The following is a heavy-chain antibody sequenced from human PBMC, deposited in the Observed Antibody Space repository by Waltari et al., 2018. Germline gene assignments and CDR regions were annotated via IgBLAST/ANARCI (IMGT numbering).Heavy chain of an antibody. CDR3: AKEFGGAGSSYMSYFDS. CDR2: VGHDGRTK. Sequence: QVHLGESGGGVVQPGRSLRLSCKASGFNFRNHGMQWVRQAPGKGREWVAGVGHDGRTKYYGDSVEGRFTVSRDNSMNTMYLEMHSLRIDDTAIYYCAKEFGGAGSSYMSYFDSWGQGTLVTVSS. D-gene: IGHD3-10*01. CDR1: GFNFRNHG. J-gene: IGHJ4*02. V-gene: IGHV3-30*18.